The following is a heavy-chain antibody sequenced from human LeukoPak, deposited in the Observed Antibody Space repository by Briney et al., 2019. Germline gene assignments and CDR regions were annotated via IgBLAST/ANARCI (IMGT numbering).Heavy chain of an antibody. V-gene: IGHV3-53*01. J-gene: IGHJ1*01. CDR3: ASGRDLLTYFQH. Sequence: GGSLRLSCAASGFTVSSNYMSWVRQAPGKGLEWVSVIYSGGSTYYADSVKGRFTISRDNSKNTLYLQMNSLRAEDTAVYYCASGRDLLTYFQHWGQGTLVTVSS. CDR2: IYSGGST. D-gene: IGHD1-26*01. CDR1: GFTVSSNY.